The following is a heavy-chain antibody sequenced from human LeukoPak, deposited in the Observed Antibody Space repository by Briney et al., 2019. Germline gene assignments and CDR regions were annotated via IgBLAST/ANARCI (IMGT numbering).Heavy chain of an antibody. Sequence: GGSLRLSCAASGFTFSDYYMSWIRQAPGKGLECISSISSRGDFVLYTDSVKGRFTMSRDNAQNSLYLQMNSLSVEDTAVYYCAREAWANLDYWGQGTLVTVAS. CDR1: GFTFSDYY. CDR3: AREAWANLDY. D-gene: IGHD1-26*01. CDR2: ISSRGDFV. J-gene: IGHJ4*02. V-gene: IGHV3-11*01.